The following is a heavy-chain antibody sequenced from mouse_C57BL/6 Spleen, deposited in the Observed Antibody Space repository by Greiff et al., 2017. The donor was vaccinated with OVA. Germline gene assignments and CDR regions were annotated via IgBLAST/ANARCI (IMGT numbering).Heavy chain of an antibody. CDR3: ARSDNFDY. J-gene: IGHJ2*01. Sequence: LVESGAELARPGASVKMSCKASGYTFTSYTMHWVKQRPGQGLEWIGYINPSSGYTKYNQKFKDKATLTADKSSSTAYMQLSSLTSEDSAVYYCARSDNFDYWGQGTTLTVSS. V-gene: IGHV1-4*01. CDR2: INPSSGYT. CDR1: GYTFTSYT.